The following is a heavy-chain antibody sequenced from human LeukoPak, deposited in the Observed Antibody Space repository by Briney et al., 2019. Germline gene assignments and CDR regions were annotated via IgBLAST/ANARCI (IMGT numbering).Heavy chain of an antibody. V-gene: IGHV3-23*01. D-gene: IGHD1-26*01. CDR1: GFTFSSYA. CDR2: ITENGDNT. Sequence: GGSLRLSCAASGFTFSSYAMSWVRQAPGKGLEWVSGITENGDNTYYADSVKGRFTISRDNSKNTLFLQMNSLRAEDTAVYYCAKRDSSGSYEGDYWGQGTLVTVSS. J-gene: IGHJ4*02. CDR3: AKRDSSGSYEGDY.